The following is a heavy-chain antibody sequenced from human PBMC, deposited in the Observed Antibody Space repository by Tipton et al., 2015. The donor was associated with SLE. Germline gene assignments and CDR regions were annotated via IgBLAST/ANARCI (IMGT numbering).Heavy chain of an antibody. J-gene: IGHJ5*02. D-gene: IGHD2-2*01. CDR1: GYSISSGYY. V-gene: IGHV4-61*01. CDR2: IYYSGST. Sequence: TLSLTCTVSGYSISSGYYWGWIRQPPGKGLEWIGYIYYSGSTNYNPSLKSRVTISVDTSKNQFSLKLSSVTAADTAVYYCARDGSTGDWFDPWGQGTLVTVSS. CDR3: ARDGSTGDWFDP.